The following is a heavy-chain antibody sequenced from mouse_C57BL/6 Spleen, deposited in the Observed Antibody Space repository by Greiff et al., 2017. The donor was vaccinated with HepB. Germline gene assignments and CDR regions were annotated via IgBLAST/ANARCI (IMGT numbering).Heavy chain of an antibody. V-gene: IGHV1-82*01. CDR1: GYAFSSSW. D-gene: IGHD1-2*01. J-gene: IGHJ2*01. CDR2: IYPGDGDT. CDR3: ARSPPITTARYFDY. Sequence: QVQLKESGPELVKPGASVKISCKASGYAFSSSWMNWVKQRPGKGLEWIGRIYPGDGDTNYNGKFKGKATLTADKSSSTAYMQLSSLTSEDSAVYCWARSPPITTARYFDYWGQGTTLTVSS.